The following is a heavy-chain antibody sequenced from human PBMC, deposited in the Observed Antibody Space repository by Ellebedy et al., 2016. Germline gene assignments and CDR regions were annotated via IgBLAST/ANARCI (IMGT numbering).Heavy chain of an antibody. Sequence: ASVKVSCKASGGTLSNYGISWVRQAPGQGLEWMGRITPIVGITVYAQKFQDRVTITADNSTTKVYMEMSSLRSEDTAVYYCAGEPPKWEVPLDLDCWGQGTLVIVSS. D-gene: IGHD1-26*01. CDR1: GGTLSNYG. CDR2: ITPIVGIT. CDR3: AGEPPKWEVPLDLDC. J-gene: IGHJ4*02. V-gene: IGHV1-69*04.